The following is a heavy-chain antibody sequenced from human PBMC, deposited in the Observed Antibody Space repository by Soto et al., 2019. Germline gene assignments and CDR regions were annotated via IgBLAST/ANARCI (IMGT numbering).Heavy chain of an antibody. J-gene: IGHJ6*02. CDR2: AHHSGRT. CDR1: GGSMTSSNW. CDR3: ARRRALYGSRSDNYYVMDV. Sequence: PSETLSLTCTVSGGSMTSSNWWNWVRQSPGKGLEWIGEAHHSGRTNYNPSLKSRVTISVDKSKNHFSLKLSSVTAADTAVYYCARRRALYGSRSDNYYVMDVRGLGSTVTGSS. D-gene: IGHD3-10*01. V-gene: IGHV4-4*02.